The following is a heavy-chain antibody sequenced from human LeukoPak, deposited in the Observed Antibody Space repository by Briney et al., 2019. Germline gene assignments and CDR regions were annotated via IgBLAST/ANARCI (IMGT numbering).Heavy chain of an antibody. V-gene: IGHV1-18*01. CDR3: ARSTCYYDSSGYFLAEYFQH. D-gene: IGHD3-22*01. Sequence: GASVKVSCKASGYTFTSYGISWVRQAPGQGLEWMGWISAYNGNTNYAQKLQGRVTMTTDTSTSTAYMELRSLRSDDTAVYYCARSTCYYDSSGYFLAEYFQHWGQGTLVTVSS. J-gene: IGHJ1*01. CDR2: ISAYNGNT. CDR1: GYTFTSYG.